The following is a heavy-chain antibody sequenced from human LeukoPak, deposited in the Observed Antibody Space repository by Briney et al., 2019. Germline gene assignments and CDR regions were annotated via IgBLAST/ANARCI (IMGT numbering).Heavy chain of an antibody. V-gene: IGHV1-46*01. Sequence: ASAKVSCKASGYSFTSNYIHWVRQAPGQGLEWMGMIYPRDGSTSYAQKFQGRVTVTRDTSTSTVHMELSGLRSDDTAVYYCARGSYYDSSGYNYWGQGTLVTVSS. J-gene: IGHJ4*02. CDR3: ARGSYYDSSGYNY. CDR2: IYPRDGST. CDR1: GYSFTSNY. D-gene: IGHD3-22*01.